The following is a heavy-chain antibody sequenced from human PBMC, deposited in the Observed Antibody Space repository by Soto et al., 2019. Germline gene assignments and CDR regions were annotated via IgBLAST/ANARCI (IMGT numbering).Heavy chain of an antibody. Sequence: QVQLQESGPGLVKPSQTLSLTCTVSGGSISSGGYYWSWIRQHPGKGLEWIGYIYYSGSTYYNPSLQSRVTISVDTSKNQFSLKLSSVTAADTAVYYCARDYCSSTSCYYYYGMDVWGQGTTVTVSS. CDR2: IYYSGST. V-gene: IGHV4-31*03. D-gene: IGHD2-2*01. CDR3: ARDYCSSTSCYYYYGMDV. CDR1: GGSISSGGYY. J-gene: IGHJ6*02.